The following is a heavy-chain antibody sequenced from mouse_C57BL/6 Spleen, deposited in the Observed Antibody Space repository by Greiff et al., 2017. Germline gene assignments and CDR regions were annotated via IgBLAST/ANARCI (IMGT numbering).Heavy chain of an antibody. J-gene: IGHJ3*01. CDR1: GYTFTDYN. CDR3: ASNAWFAY. V-gene: IGHV1-22*01. CDR2: INPNNGGT. Sequence: EVKLQESGPELVKPGASVKMSCKASGYTFTDYNMHWVKQSHGKSLEWIGYINPNNGGTSYNQKFKGKATLTVNKSSSTAYMELRSLTSEDCAVYYCASNAWFAYWGQGTLVTVSA.